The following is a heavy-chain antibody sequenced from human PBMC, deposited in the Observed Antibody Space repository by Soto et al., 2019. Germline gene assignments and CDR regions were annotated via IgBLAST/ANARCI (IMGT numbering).Heavy chain of an antibody. V-gene: IGHV1-69*02. CDR1: GDTFTFYS. CDR2: INPILSMS. CDR3: ASSYGSGYRAFDY. Sequence: QVPLVQSGAEVKKPGSSVRVSCKASGDTFTFYSINWVRQAAGLGLEWMGRINPILSMSNYAQRFQGRVTMTADKSTSTAYMELSSLRSEDTAMYYCASSYGSGYRAFDYWGQGALVTVSS. D-gene: IGHD3-10*01. J-gene: IGHJ4*02.